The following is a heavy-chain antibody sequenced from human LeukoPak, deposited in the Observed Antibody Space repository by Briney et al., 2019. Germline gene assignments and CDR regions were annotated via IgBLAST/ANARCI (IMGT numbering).Heavy chain of an antibody. CDR2: INPNSGGT. CDR1: GYTFTGYY. J-gene: IGHJ4*02. V-gene: IGHV1-2*06. Sequence: ASVKVSCKASGYTFTGYYMHWVRQAPGQGPEWMGRINPNSGGTNYAQKFQGRVTMTRGTSISTAYMELSRLRSDDTAVYYCARIGYDSREDYWGQGTLVTVSS. CDR3: ARIGYDSREDY. D-gene: IGHD3-22*01.